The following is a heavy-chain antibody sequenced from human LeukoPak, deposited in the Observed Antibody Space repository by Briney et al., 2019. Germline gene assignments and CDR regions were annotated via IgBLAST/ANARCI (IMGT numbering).Heavy chain of an antibody. CDR2: INPNSGGT. CDR3: ARDDILTGYAYYYYYGMDV. Sequence: ASVTVSCKASGYTFTVYYMHWVRQAPGQGLEWMGRINPNSGGTNYAQKFQGRVTMTRDTSISTAYMELSRLRSDDTAVYYCARDDILTGYAYYYYYGMDVWGQGTTVTVSS. D-gene: IGHD3-9*01. V-gene: IGHV1-2*06. CDR1: GYTFTVYY. J-gene: IGHJ6*02.